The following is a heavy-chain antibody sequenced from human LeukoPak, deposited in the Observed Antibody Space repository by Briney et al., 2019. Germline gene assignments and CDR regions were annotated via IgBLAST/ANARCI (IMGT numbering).Heavy chain of an antibody. CDR1: GFTFSSYT. J-gene: IGHJ4*02. V-gene: IGHV3-64*01. D-gene: IGHD6-13*01. Sequence: GGSLRLSCAASGFTFSSYTMRWVRQAPGKGLESVSAISNNGGTTYYANSVKGRFTISRDNSKNTLHLQMGSLTAEDMAVYYCAREGTPGTYDYWGQGTLVTVSS. CDR2: ISNNGGTT. CDR3: AREGTPGTYDY.